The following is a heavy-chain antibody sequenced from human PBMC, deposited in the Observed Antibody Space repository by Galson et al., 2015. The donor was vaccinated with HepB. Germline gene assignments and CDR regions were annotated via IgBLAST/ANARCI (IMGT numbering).Heavy chain of an antibody. CDR1: GFTFSTYG. D-gene: IGHD5-18*01. CDR2: ISYDESNK. Sequence: SLRLSCAASGFTFSTYGMHWVRQAPGKGLEWVAVISYDESNKYYADSVKGRFTISRDNSKNTLYLQMNSLRAEDTAVYYCAKDRSKSRDTTMLYYFDYWGQGTLVTVSS. CDR3: AKDRSKSRDTTMLYYFDY. J-gene: IGHJ4*02. V-gene: IGHV3-30*18.